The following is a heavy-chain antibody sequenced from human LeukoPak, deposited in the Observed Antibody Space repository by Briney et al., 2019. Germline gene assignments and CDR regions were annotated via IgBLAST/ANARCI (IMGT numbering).Heavy chain of an antibody. J-gene: IGHJ4*02. CDR2: INHSGST. Sequence: SETLSLTCTVSGDSISSSSYSWGWIRQPPGKWLEWIGEINHSGSTNYNPSLKSRVTISVDTSKNQFSLKLSSVTAADTAVYYCATSVAAAGTLDDYWGQGTLVTVSS. CDR1: GDSISSSSYS. D-gene: IGHD6-13*01. CDR3: ATSVAAAGTLDDY. V-gene: IGHV4-39*07.